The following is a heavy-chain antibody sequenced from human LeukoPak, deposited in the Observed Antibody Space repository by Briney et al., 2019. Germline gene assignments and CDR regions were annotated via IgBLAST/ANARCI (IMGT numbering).Heavy chain of an antibody. D-gene: IGHD6-6*01. CDR3: ARLSVEYSSSSTPRDYYYYGMDV. CDR2: IYYSGST. J-gene: IGHJ6*02. CDR1: GGSISSSSYY. Sequence: SETLSLTCTVSGGSISSSSYYWGWIRQPPGKGLEWIGSIYYSGSTYYNPSLKSRVTISVDTSKNQFSLKLSSVTAADTAVYYCARLSVEYSSSSTPRDYYYYGMDVWGQGTTVTVSS. V-gene: IGHV4-39*01.